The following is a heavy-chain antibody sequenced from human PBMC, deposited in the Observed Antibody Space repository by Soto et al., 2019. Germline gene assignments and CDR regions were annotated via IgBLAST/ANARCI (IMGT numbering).Heavy chain of an antibody. J-gene: IGHJ6*02. CDR2: IYYSGST. V-gene: IGHV4-30-4*01. D-gene: IGHD3-10*01. CDR3: ARESVTMVRGVIGYYYGMDV. Sequence: PSETLSLTCTVSGGSISSGDYYWSWIRQPPGKGLEWIGYIYYSGSTYYNPSLKSRVTISVDTSKNQFSLKLSSVTAADTAVYYCARESVTMVRGVIGYYYGMDVWGQGTTVTVSS. CDR1: GGSISSGDYY.